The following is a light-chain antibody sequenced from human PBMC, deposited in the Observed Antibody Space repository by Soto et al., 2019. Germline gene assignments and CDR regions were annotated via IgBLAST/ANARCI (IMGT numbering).Light chain of an antibody. V-gene: IGLV4-69*01. Sequence: QPVLTQSPSASASLGASVKLTCTLSSGHSSYAIAWHQQQPEKGPRYLMTLNSDGSHSKGDGIPDRFSGSSSGAERYLTISSLQSEDEADYYCQTWGTGVVFGGGTQLTVL. CDR2: LNSDGSH. J-gene: IGLJ2*01. CDR3: QTWGTGVV. CDR1: SGHSSYA.